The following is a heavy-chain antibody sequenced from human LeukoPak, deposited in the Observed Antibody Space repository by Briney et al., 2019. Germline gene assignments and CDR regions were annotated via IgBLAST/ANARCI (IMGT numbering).Heavy chain of an antibody. J-gene: IGHJ5*02. CDR3: AKDFAYLENFWSGYPNWFDP. CDR2: IRYDGSNK. CDR1: GFTFSSYG. V-gene: IGHV3-30*02. D-gene: IGHD3-3*01. Sequence: GGSLRLSCAASGFTFSSYGMLWVRQAPGKGLEWVAFIRYDGSNKYYADSVKGRFTISRDNSKNTLYLQMNSLRAEDTAVYYCAKDFAYLENFWSGYPNWFDPWGQGTLVTVSS.